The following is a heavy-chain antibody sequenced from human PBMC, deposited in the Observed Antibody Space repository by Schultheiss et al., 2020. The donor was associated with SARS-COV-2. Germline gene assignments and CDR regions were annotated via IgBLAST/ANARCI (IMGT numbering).Heavy chain of an antibody. Sequence: SETLSLTCTVSGGSISSYYWSWIRQPPGKGLEWIGYIYYSGSTNYNPSLKSRVTISVDTSKNQFSLKLSSVTAADTAVYYCARGPRRRPNWFDPWGQGTLVTVSS. CDR2: IYYSGST. J-gene: IGHJ5*02. CDR1: GGSISSYY. V-gene: IGHV4-59*08. CDR3: ARGPRRRPNWFDP. D-gene: IGHD6-25*01.